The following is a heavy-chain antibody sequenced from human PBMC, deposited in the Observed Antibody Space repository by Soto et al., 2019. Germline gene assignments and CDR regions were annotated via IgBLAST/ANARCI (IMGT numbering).Heavy chain of an antibody. V-gene: IGHV3-73*01. CDR1: GFTFSGCA. CDR2: IRSKPNNYAT. D-gene: IGHD6-19*01. J-gene: IGHJ4*02. Sequence: GGSLRLSCAASGFTFSGCAMHWVRQASGKGLEWLGRIRSKPNNYATEYAASVQGRFTISRDDSKNTAYLEMNSLKTEDTAVYYCTRWAYSYGWYFDYWGQGALVTVSS. CDR3: TRWAYSYGWYFDY.